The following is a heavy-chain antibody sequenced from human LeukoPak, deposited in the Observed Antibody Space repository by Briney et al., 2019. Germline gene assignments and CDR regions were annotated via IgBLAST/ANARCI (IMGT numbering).Heavy chain of an antibody. CDR2: IYYSRST. CDR3: ARDEATGTGEGFDI. CDR1: GGSISSGDYF. D-gene: IGHD1-1*01. J-gene: IGHJ3*02. V-gene: IGHV4-31*03. Sequence: PSETLSPTRTVAGGSISSGDYFWRWLRQHPGKGLERIGYIYYSRSTAYDPSIKSRVTVSVDTSKTRFSLILNSVTAAETAMYYCARDEATGTGEGFDIWGQGTMVTVSS.